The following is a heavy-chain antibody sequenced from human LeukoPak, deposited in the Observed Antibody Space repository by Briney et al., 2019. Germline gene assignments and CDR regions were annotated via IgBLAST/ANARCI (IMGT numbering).Heavy chain of an antibody. J-gene: IGHJ6*03. CDR1: GFTFSDYG. CDR3: ARPGTHYYYYYMDV. V-gene: IGHV3-33*01. Sequence: GGSLRLSCVASGFTFSDYGMRWVRPAPGKGLEWVAFIRNDGSIKYHVDSVRGRFTISRENSKNTLYLQMNSLRAEDTAVYYCARPGTHYYYYYMDVWGKGTTVTVSS. D-gene: IGHD3-10*01. CDR2: IRNDGSIK.